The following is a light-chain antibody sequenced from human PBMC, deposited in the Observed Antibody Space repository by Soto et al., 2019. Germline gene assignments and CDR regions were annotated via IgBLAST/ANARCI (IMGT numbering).Light chain of an antibody. CDR2: DVS. CDR1: SSDVGGYNY. J-gene: IGLJ2*01. Sequence: QSVLTQPASVSGSPGQSITISCTGTSSDVGGYNYVSWYQQHPGKAPKLMIYDVSNRPSGVSNRFSASKSGNTASLTISGLQAEDEVDYYCSSYTSSSNLLFGGGTKLTVL. CDR3: SSYTSSSNLL. V-gene: IGLV2-14*03.